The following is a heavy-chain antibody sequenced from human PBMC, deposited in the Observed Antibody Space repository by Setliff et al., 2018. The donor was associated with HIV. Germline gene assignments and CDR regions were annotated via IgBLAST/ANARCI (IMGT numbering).Heavy chain of an antibody. Sequence: NPSETLSLTCTVSGGSISSSSYYWGWIRQPPGKGLEWIGNIYNSGSTYYNPSLKSRATISVDTSKNQFSLKLSSVTAADTAIYYCARSGVDFWSGEYYFDYWGQGTLVTVSS. CDR1: GGSISSSSYY. CDR2: IYNSGST. J-gene: IGHJ4*02. V-gene: IGHV4-39*01. D-gene: IGHD3-3*01. CDR3: ARSGVDFWSGEYYFDY.